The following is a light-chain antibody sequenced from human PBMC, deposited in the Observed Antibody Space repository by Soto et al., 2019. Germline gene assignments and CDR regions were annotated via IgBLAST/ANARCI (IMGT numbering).Light chain of an antibody. CDR3: QQYNSYRT. J-gene: IGKJ1*01. V-gene: IGKV1-5*03. CDR2: KAS. CDR1: QSISDW. Sequence: DIQMTQSPSTLSASVGDRVTVTCRASQSISDWLAWYQQKPGKAPKLLIYKASSLESGVPSRFSGSGSGTEFTLTISSLQPDDFATYYCQQYNSYRTGGQGTKVYI.